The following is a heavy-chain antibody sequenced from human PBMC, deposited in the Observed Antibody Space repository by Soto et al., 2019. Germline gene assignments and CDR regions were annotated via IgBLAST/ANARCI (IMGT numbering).Heavy chain of an antibody. D-gene: IGHD6-6*01. CDR1: GGTFSSYA. Sequence: SVKVSCKASGGTFSSYAISWVRQAPGQGLEWMGGIIPIFGTANYAQKFQGRVTITADESTSTAYMELSSLRSEDTAVYYCAGDWGSPYSSSSKAAYYFDYWGQGTLVTVSS. V-gene: IGHV1-69*13. J-gene: IGHJ4*02. CDR3: AGDWGSPYSSSSKAAYYFDY. CDR2: IIPIFGTA.